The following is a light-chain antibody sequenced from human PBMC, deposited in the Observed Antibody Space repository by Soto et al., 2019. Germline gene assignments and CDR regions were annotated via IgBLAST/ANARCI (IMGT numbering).Light chain of an antibody. CDR1: SSDVGGYNY. Sequence: QSVLTQPASVSGSPGQSITIPCTGTSSDVGGYNYVSWYQQHPGKAPKIVIYDVYNRPSGVSNRFYGSKSGNTASLTISGLQAEDEADYYCSLYAGSSSLNVIFGGGTKLTVL. CDR2: DVY. CDR3: SLYAGSSSLNVI. V-gene: IGLV2-14*01. J-gene: IGLJ2*01.